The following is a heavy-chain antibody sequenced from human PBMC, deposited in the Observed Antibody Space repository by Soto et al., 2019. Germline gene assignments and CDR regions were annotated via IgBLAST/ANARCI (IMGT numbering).Heavy chain of an antibody. J-gene: IGHJ5*02. D-gene: IGHD6-19*01. CDR3: ARFIAVAGTIRENWSDP. CDR2: INAGNGNT. V-gene: IGHV1-3*01. CDR1: GYTFTSYA. Sequence: ASVKVSCKASGYTFTSYAMHWVRQAPGQRLEWMGWINAGNGNTKYSQKFQGRVTITRDTSASTAYMELSSLRSEDTAVYYCARFIAVAGTIRENWSDPWGQGTLVTVLL.